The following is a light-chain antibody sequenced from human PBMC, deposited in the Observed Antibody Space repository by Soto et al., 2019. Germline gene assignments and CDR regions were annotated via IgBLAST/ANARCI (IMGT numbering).Light chain of an antibody. V-gene: IGLV2-8*01. Sequence: QSVLTQPPSASGSPGQSVTISCTGTINDIGIYNYVSWYQHHPGKAPKLIIYEVSKRPSGVPDRFSGSKSGLTASLTVSGLQAEDEADYYCSSYAGINTLGVFGAGTKVTVL. CDR3: SSYAGINTLGV. J-gene: IGLJ1*01. CDR2: EVS. CDR1: INDIGIYNY.